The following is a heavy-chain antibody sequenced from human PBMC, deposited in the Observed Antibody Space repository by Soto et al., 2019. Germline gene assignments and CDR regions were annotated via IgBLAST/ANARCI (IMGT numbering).Heavy chain of an antibody. CDR1: GFTFSDYY. V-gene: IGHV3-11*06. J-gene: IGHJ4*02. CDR3: ATSYYYDSSGYYLDFDY. Sequence: GGSLRLSCAASGFTFSDYYMSWIRQAPGKGLEWVSYISSSSSYTNYAYSVKGRFTISRDNAKNSLYLQMNSLRAEDTAVYYCATSYYYDSSGYYLDFDYWGQGTLVTSPQ. CDR2: ISSSSSYT. D-gene: IGHD3-22*01.